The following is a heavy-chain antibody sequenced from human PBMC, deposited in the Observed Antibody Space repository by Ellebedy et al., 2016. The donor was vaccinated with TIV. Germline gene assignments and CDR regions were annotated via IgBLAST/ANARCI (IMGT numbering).Heavy chain of an antibody. CDR3: ARDEVSYTSSVAE. D-gene: IGHD6-6*01. CDR2: INPNSGGT. J-gene: IGHJ4*02. V-gene: IGHV1-2*02. CDR1: GYTFTGYY. Sequence: ASVKVSCKASGYTFTGYYMHWVRQAPGQGLEWMGWINPNSGGTNYAQKFQGRVTMTMDTSISTAYMELSGLRSDDTAVYYCARDEVSYTSSVAEWGQGTLVTVSS.